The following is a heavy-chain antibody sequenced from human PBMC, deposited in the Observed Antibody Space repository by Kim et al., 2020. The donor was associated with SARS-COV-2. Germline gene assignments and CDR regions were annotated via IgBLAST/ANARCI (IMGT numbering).Heavy chain of an antibody. D-gene: IGHD3-10*01. V-gene: IGHV3-7*01. Sequence: GGSLRLSCAASGFTFSSSWMTWVRQAPGKGLEWVANIRHDESEKNYVDSSKGRFSISRDNANNSLYLQMNSLRAEDTAVYYCVKGGWFGLSWGQGILVTVSS. CDR1: GFTFSSSW. CDR3: VKGGWFGLS. J-gene: IGHJ5*02. CDR2: IRHDESEK.